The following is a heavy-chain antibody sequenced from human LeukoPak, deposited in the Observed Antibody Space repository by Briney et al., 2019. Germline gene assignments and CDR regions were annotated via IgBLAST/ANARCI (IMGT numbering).Heavy chain of an antibody. CDR3: ARDPYPPGYYYGMDV. CDR2: ISYDGSNK. J-gene: IGHJ6*04. CDR1: GFTFSSYG. Sequence: GRSLRLSCAASGFTFSSYGMHWVRQAPGKGLEWVAVISYDGSNKYYADSVKGRFTISRDNSKNTLYLQMNSLRAEDTAVYYCARDPYPPGYYYGMDVWGKGTTVTVSS. V-gene: IGHV3-30*03.